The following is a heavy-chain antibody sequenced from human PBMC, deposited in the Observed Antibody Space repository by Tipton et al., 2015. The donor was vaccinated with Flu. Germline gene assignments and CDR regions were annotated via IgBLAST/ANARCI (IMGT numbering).Heavy chain of an antibody. J-gene: IGHJ4*02. CDR2: FLHSGST. D-gene: IGHD6-19*01. V-gene: IGHV4-38-2*02. CDR1: GYSIRSGYL. Sequence: PGLVKPSETLSLTCTVSGYSIRSGYLWGWIRQPPGKGLEWIGNFLHSGSTYYNPSLKSRVTISEDRSRNQFSLRLSSVTAADTAVYYCARRRAVAGTGFDYWGQGTLVTVSS. CDR3: ARRRAVAGTGFDY.